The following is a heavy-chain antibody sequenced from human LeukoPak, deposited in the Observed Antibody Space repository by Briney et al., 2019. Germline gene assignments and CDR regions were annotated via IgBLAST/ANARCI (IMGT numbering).Heavy chain of an antibody. J-gene: IGHJ5*02. D-gene: IGHD6-13*01. CDR2: IYPGDSDT. V-gene: IGHV5-51*01. CDR3: ARQIAAAGHWFDP. CDR1: GYSFTSYW. Sequence: GESLKISCKGSGYSFTSYWIGWVRQMPGKGVEWMGIIYPGDSDTRYSPSFQGQVTISADKSISTAYLQWSSLKASDTAMYYCARQIAAAGHWFDPWGQGTLVTVSS.